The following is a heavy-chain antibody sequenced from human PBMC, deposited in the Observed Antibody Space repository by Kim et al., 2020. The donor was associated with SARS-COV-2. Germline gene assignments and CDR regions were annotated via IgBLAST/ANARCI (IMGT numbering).Heavy chain of an antibody. V-gene: IGHV5-10-1*01. D-gene: IGHD3-9*01. Sequence: GESLKISCKGSGYSFTSYWISWVRLMPGKGLEWMGRIDPSDSYTNYSPSFQGHVTISADKSISTAYLQWSSLKASDTAMYYCARQTDYDILTGYYDRLEWFDPWGQGTLVTVSS. J-gene: IGHJ5*02. CDR1: GYSFTSYW. CDR2: IDPSDSYT. CDR3: ARQTDYDILTGYYDRLEWFDP.